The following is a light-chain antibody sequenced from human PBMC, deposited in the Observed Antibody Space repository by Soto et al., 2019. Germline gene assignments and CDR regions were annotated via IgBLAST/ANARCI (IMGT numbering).Light chain of an antibody. CDR2: HAS. V-gene: IGKV1-13*02. J-gene: IGKJ4*01. Sequence: AIQLTQSTSSLSASVGDRVTITCRASQGISSALAWYQQKPGKAPKLLISHASSLESGVPSRFSGSGSGTDFTLTISSLQPEDFATYHCQQFNTYPTFGGGTKVEIK. CDR1: QGISSA. CDR3: QQFNTYPT.